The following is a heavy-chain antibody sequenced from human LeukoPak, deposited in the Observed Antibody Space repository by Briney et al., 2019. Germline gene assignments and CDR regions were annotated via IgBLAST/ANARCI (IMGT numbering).Heavy chain of an antibody. CDR1: GGTFSSYA. D-gene: IGHD6-6*01. J-gene: IGHJ6*02. Sequence: ASVKVSCKASGGTFSSYAISWVRQAPGQGLEWMGGIILIFGTANYAQKFQGRVTITADESTSTAYMELSSLRSEDTAVYYCARLPLRSIAVGYYGMDVWGQGTTVTVSS. V-gene: IGHV1-69*01. CDR3: ARLPLRSIAVGYYGMDV. CDR2: IILIFGTA.